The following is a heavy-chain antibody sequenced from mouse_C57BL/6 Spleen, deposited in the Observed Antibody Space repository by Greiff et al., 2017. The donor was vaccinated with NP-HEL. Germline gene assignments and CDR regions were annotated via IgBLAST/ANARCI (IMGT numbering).Heavy chain of an antibody. Sequence: SDAELVKPGASVKISCKVSGYTFTDHTIHWMKQRPEQGLEWIGYIYPRDGSTKYNEKFKGKATLTADKSSSTAYMQFNSLTSEDSAVYFCARVWLRRNYAMDYWGQGTSVTVSS. V-gene: IGHV1-78*01. CDR2: IYPRDGST. CDR3: ARVWLRRNYAMDY. CDR1: GYTFTDHT. J-gene: IGHJ4*01. D-gene: IGHD2-2*01.